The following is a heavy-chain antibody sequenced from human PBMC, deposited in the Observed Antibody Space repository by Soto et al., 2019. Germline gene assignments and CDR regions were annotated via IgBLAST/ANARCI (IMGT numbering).Heavy chain of an antibody. Sequence: QVQLVQSGAEVKRPGSSVKVSCKASGDSFSRSTFSWVRQAPGQGLEWMGRFIPMLGIANYAQTFQGRVTITADKSTXTAXXXLXXXXXXXXAVXXXXXXXXXXXGXXXXWGQGTLVTVSS. J-gene: IGHJ4*02. V-gene: IGHV1-69*02. CDR1: GDSFSRST. CDR2: FIPMLGIA. CDR3: XXXXXXXXGXXXX.